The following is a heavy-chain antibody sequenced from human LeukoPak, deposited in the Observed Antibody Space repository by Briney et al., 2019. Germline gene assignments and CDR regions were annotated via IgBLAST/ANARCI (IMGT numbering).Heavy chain of an antibody. Sequence: PSETLSLTCTVSGYSLSSGYYWGWIRQPPGKGLEWIGSIYHSGSTYYNPSLKSRVTISVDTSKNQFSLKLSSVTAADTAVYYCARNYYGSGSYYFNWFDPWGQGTLVTVSS. J-gene: IGHJ5*02. CDR3: ARNYYGSGSYYFNWFDP. CDR2: IYHSGST. CDR1: GYSLSSGYY. D-gene: IGHD3-10*01. V-gene: IGHV4-38-2*02.